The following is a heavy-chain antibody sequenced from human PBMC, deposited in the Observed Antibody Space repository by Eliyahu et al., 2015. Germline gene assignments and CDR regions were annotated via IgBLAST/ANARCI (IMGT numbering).Heavy chain of an antibody. Sequence: QVQLQESGPGLVRPSETLSLTCAVSGYSIRSGYSWGWIRQSPGKGLEWIASIYHSGNTYYNPSXWTRVTISIDTSKNLFSLKLNSVTAADSAVYFCARDGGWVEMTAIDSWGQGTLVTVSS. CDR2: IYHSGNT. J-gene: IGHJ4*02. CDR3: ARDGGWVEMTAIDS. V-gene: IGHV4-38-2*02. CDR1: GYSIRSGYS. D-gene: IGHD2-21*02.